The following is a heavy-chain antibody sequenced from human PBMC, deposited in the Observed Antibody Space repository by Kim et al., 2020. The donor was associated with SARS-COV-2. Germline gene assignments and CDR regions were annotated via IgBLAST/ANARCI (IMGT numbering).Heavy chain of an antibody. V-gene: IGHV4-59*01. D-gene: IGHD6-19*01. Sequence: NYNPSLKSRVTISVDTSKNQFSLKLSSVTAADTAVYYCARDHSGSGWFDYWGQGTLVTVSS. CDR3: ARDHSGSGWFDY. J-gene: IGHJ4*02.